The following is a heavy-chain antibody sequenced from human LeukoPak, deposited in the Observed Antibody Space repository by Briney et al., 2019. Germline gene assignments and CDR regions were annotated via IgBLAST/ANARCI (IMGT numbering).Heavy chain of an antibody. CDR1: GFTFSSYS. CDR3: ARAANYYDSSGYQGGFDY. Sequence: PGGSLRLSCAASGFTFSSYSMNWVRQAPGKGLEWVSSISSSSSYIYYADSVKGRFTIPRDDAKNSLYLQMNSLRAEDTAVYYCARAANYYDSSGYQGGFDYWGQGTLVTVSS. D-gene: IGHD3-22*01. J-gene: IGHJ4*02. CDR2: ISSSSSYI. V-gene: IGHV3-21*01.